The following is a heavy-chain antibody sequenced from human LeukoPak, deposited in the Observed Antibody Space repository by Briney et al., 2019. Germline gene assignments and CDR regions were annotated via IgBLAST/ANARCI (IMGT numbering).Heavy chain of an antibody. CDR2: IYYSGST. CDR3: VAYMGVTGTFWY. Sequence: SETLSLTCTVSGGSISSSSYYWGWIRQPPGKGLEWLGSIYYSGSTYYNPSLKSRVTISVDTSKNQFSLKLSSVTAADTAVYYCVAYMGVTGTFWYWGQGTLVTVSS. CDR1: GGSISSSSYY. D-gene: IGHD2-21*02. J-gene: IGHJ4*02. V-gene: IGHV4-39*01.